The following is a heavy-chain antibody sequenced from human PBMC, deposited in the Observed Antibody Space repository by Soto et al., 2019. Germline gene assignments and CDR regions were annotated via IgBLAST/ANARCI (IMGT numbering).Heavy chain of an antibody. CDR1: GGTFSSYA. Sequence: SVKVSCKASGGTFSSYAISWVRQAPGQGLEWMGGIIPIFGTANYAQKFQGRVTITADESTSTAYMELSSLRSEDTAVYYCARNRRCGNSVYYYYGMDVWGQGTTVTVSS. D-gene: IGHD2-21*02. CDR3: ARNRRCGNSVYYYYGMDV. CDR2: IIPIFGTA. J-gene: IGHJ6*02. V-gene: IGHV1-69*13.